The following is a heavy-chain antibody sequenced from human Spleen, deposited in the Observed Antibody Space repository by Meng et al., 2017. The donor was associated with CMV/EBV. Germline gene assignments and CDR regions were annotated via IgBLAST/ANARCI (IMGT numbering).Heavy chain of an antibody. V-gene: IGHV3-7*01. Sequence: GESLKISCAASGFTFSSYWMSWVRQAPGKGLEWVANIKQDGSEKYYVDSVKGRFTISRDNAKNSLYLQMNSLRAEDTAVYYCAGEYCSSTSCYGGWFDPWGQGTLVTVSS. J-gene: IGHJ5*02. D-gene: IGHD2-2*01. CDR3: AGEYCSSTSCYGGWFDP. CDR1: GFTFSSYW. CDR2: IKQDGSEK.